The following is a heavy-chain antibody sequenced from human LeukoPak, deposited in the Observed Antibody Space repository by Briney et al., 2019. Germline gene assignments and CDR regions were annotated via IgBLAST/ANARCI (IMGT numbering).Heavy chain of an antibody. Sequence: ASVKVSCKASGYTFTSYGISWVRQAPGQGLEWTGWISAYNGNTNYAQKLQGRVTMTTDTSTSTAYMELRSLRSDDTAVYYCARDSSAYYYDSSGYYLGIKSYYFDYWGQGTLVTVSS. CDR1: GYTFTSYG. J-gene: IGHJ4*02. D-gene: IGHD3-22*01. V-gene: IGHV1-18*01. CDR2: ISAYNGNT. CDR3: ARDSSAYYYDSSGYYLGIKSYYFDY.